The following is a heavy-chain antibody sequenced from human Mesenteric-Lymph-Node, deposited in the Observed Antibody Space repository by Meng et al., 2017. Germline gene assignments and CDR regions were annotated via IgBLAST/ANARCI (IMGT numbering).Heavy chain of an antibody. D-gene: IGHD6-19*01. V-gene: IGHV3-30*18. CDR3: AKGASYSSGPYYFDY. Sequence: QVQLMESGGGVVQLGRSLRLSCAASGFTFSRYAMHWVRQAPGKGLEWVAVVSDDGVDKLYTDSVKGRFTISRDNSKNTLYLQMNSLRIEDTAVFHCAKGASYSSGPYYFDYCGQGTLVTVSS. J-gene: IGHJ4*02. CDR1: GFTFSRYA. CDR2: VSDDGVDK.